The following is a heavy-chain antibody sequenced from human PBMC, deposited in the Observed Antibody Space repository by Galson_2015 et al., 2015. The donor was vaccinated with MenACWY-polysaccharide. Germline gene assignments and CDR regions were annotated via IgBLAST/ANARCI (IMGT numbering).Heavy chain of an antibody. J-gene: IGHJ4*03. V-gene: IGHV3-30*02. CDR3: ARNPSRLHKSAASH. CDR2: IRNDGRK. CDR1: GFNFGGNG. D-gene: IGHD6-13*01. Sequence: SLRLSCAGSGFNFGGNGLHWVRQAPGKGLEWVALIRNDGRKHYPDAVKGRFTISRDNSKNTLYLQMNSLRPEDTTVYYCARNPSRLHKSAASHWGHGALVSGSS.